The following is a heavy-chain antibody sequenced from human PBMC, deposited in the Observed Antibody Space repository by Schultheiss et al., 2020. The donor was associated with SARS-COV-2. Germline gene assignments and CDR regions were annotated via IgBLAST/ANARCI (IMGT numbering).Heavy chain of an antibody. V-gene: IGHV3-30-3*01. D-gene: IGHD1-26*01. CDR2: ISYDGSNK. Sequence: GGSLRLSCAASGFTFSSYAMHWVRQAPGKGLEWVAVISYDGSNKYYADSVKGRFTISRDNSKNTLYLQMNSLRAEDTAVYYCAKDLFGWELQIDYWGQGTLVTVSS. CDR3: AKDLFGWELQIDY. J-gene: IGHJ4*02. CDR1: GFTFSSYA.